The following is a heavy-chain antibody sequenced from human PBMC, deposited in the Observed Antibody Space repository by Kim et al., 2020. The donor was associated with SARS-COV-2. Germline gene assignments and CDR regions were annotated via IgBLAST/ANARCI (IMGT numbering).Heavy chain of an antibody. CDR2: INHSGST. D-gene: IGHD6-19*01. Sequence: SETLSLTCAVYGGSFSGYYWSWIRQPPGKGLEWIGEINHSGSTNYNPSLKSRVTISVDTSKNQFSLKLSSVTAADTAVYYCARQRIAVAGTGDWFDPWGQGTLVTVSS. CDR1: GGSFSGYY. V-gene: IGHV4-34*01. J-gene: IGHJ5*02. CDR3: ARQRIAVAGTGDWFDP.